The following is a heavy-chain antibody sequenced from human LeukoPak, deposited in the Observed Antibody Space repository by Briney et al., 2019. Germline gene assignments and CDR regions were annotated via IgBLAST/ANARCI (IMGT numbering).Heavy chain of an antibody. J-gene: IGHJ4*02. Sequence: SETLSLTCTVSGGSISSGGYYWSWIRQHPGKGLEWIGYIYYSGSTYYNPSLKCRVTISVDTSKNQCSLKLSSVTAADTAVYYCARGISSSLFGYWGQGTLVTVSS. CDR1: GGSISSGGYY. CDR2: IYYSGST. CDR3: ARGISSSLFGY. D-gene: IGHD6-13*01. V-gene: IGHV4-31*03.